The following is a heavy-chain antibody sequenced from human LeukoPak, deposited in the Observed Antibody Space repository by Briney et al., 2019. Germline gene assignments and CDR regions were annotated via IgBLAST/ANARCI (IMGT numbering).Heavy chain of an antibody. D-gene: IGHD2-21*01. Sequence: PSETLSLTCAVYGGSFSCYYWSWIRQPPGKGLEWIGEINHSGSTNYNPSLKSRVTISVDTSKNQFSLKLSSVTAADTAVYYCARGGGAFDYWGQGTQVTVSS. CDR1: GGSFSCYY. V-gene: IGHV4-34*01. J-gene: IGHJ4*02. CDR3: ARGGGAFDY. CDR2: INHSGST.